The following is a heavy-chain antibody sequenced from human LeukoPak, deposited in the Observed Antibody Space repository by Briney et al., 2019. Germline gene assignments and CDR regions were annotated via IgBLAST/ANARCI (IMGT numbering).Heavy chain of an antibody. J-gene: IGHJ6*03. D-gene: IGHD1-26*01. CDR3: ARVGMNYYYYYYMDV. CDR2: IIPIFGTA. V-gene: IGHV1-69*13. CDR1: GGTFSSYA. Sequence: GASVKVSCKASGGTFSSYAISWVRQAPGQGLEWMGGIIPIFGTANYAQKFQGRVTITADESTSTAYMELSSLRSEDTAVYYCARVGMNYYYYYYMDVWGKGTTVTVSS.